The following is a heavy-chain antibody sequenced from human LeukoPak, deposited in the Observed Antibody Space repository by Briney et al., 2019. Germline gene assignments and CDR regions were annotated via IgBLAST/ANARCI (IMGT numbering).Heavy chain of an antibody. V-gene: IGHV3-21*01. D-gene: IGHD3-10*02. CDR2: ISSSSSYI. Sequence: GGSLRLSCAASGFTFSSYSMNWVRRAPGKGLEWVSSISSSSSYIYYADSVKGRFTISRDNAKNSLYLQMNSLRAEDTAVYYCAELGITMIGGVWGKGTTVTISS. CDR3: AELGITMIGGV. J-gene: IGHJ6*04. CDR1: GFTFSSYS.